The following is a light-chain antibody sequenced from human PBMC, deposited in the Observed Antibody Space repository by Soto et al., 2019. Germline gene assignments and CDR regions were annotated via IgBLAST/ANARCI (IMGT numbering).Light chain of an antibody. Sequence: EVVMTQSPATLPVXPGXSATLSCRASQTVSRNLAWYQQRPGQAPRLLIYDISNRAAGVSARFSGSGSETEFTLTIRSLQSEDFAVYFCQQYNNWPSFGQGTRLEI. CDR1: QTVSRN. J-gene: IGKJ5*01. CDR2: DIS. V-gene: IGKV3-15*01. CDR3: QQYNNWPS.